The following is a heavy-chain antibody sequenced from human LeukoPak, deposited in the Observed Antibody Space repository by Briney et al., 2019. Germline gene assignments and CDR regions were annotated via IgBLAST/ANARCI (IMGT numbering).Heavy chain of an antibody. CDR3: VKSDSTGLGVIGF. J-gene: IGHJ4*02. CDR2: ISFDGSNK. Sequence: GGSLRLSCAASVFAFSSCGMHWVRQAPGKGLEWVAFISFDGSNKYSADSVKGRFTISRDNFKNTLFLQMNTLRAEDTAIYYCVKSDSTGLGVIGFWGQGTLVTVSS. V-gene: IGHV3-30*18. CDR1: VFAFSSCG. D-gene: IGHD2-8*01.